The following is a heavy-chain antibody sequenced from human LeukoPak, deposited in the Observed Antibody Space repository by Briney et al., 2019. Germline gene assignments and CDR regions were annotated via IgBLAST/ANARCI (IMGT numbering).Heavy chain of an antibody. CDR1: GGSISSYY. J-gene: IGHJ3*02. Sequence: SETLSLTCTVSGGSISSYYWSWIRQPPGKGLEWIGYIYYSGSTNYNPALKSRVTISVDTSKNQFSLKLSSVTAADTAVYYCARSSALTTYAFDIWGQGTMVTVSS. CDR3: ARSSALTTYAFDI. D-gene: IGHD4-17*01. V-gene: IGHV4-59*08. CDR2: IYYSGST.